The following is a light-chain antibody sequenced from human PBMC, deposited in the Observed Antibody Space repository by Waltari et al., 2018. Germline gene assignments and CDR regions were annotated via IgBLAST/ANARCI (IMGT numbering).Light chain of an antibody. CDR1: NSNIGRNT. CDR2: NNF. CDR3: ATWDDSLNGPV. J-gene: IGLJ2*01. V-gene: IGLV1-44*01. Sequence: QSVLTQPPSASGTPRQRVTISCSGSNSNIGRNTVNWYQQFPGAAPTLLVYNNFRRPSGVPDRFSGSKSGTSASLAILGVRPEDEADYYGATWDDSLNGPVFGGGTKLTVL.